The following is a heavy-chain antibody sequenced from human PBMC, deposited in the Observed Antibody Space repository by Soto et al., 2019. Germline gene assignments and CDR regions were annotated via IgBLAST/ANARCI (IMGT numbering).Heavy chain of an antibody. J-gene: IGHJ4*02. D-gene: IGHD3-22*01. CDR2: ISSGGGST. V-gene: IGHV3-23*01. CDR1: GFTLSTYA. CDR3: AKAYDYSDSSGYPFDY. Sequence: GGSLRLSCAASGFTLSTYAMSWVRQAPGKGLEWVSAISSGGGSTYYADSVKGRFTISRDNSKNTEYLQMNSVRAEDTAVYYWAKAYDYSDSSGYPFDYWGQGTLVTVSS.